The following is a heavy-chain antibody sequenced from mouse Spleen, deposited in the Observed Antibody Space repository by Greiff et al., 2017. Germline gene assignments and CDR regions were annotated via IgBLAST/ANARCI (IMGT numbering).Heavy chain of an antibody. CDR2: ISDGGSYT. J-gene: IGHJ3*01. D-gene: IGHD3-2*01. CDR3: ERGGLRQVRGAWFAY. V-gene: IGHV5-4*01. Sequence: EVQLVESGGGLVQPGGSLKLSCAATEFNFRTHAMSWVRQTPEKRLELVATISDGGSYTYYPDNVKGRFTISRDNAKNTLYLQMSHLKSEDTAMYYCERGGLRQVRGAWFAYWGQGTLVTVSA. CDR1: EFNFRTHA.